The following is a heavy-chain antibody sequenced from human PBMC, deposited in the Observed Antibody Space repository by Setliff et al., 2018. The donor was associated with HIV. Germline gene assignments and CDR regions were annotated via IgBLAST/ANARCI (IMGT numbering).Heavy chain of an antibody. D-gene: IGHD2-15*01. CDR3: ARGSGGSREYYYYYMDV. V-gene: IGHV3-48*01. J-gene: IGHJ6*03. CDR1: GFIFSTYS. CDR2: ISSSSSAM. Sequence: LRLSCAASGFIFSTYSMNWVRQAPGKGLEWVSNISSSSSAMYYADSVKGRFTISRDNAKNSLYLQMNSLRAEDTAVYYCARGSGGSREYYYYYMDVWGKGTTVTVSS.